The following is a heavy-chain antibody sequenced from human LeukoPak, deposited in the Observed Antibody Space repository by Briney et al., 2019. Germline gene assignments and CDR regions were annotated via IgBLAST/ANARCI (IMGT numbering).Heavy chain of an antibody. CDR2: IYYSGST. CDR3: ARHSGHSSTNDAFDI. J-gene: IGHJ3*02. D-gene: IGHD6-13*01. Sequence: SETLSLTCTVSGGSVSSGGYYWSWIRQHPGKGLEWIGNIYYSGSTYYNPSLKSRVTISVDTSKNQFSLKLSSVTAADTAVYYCARHSGHSSTNDAFDIWGRGTMVIVSS. CDR1: GGSVSSGGYY. V-gene: IGHV4-31*03.